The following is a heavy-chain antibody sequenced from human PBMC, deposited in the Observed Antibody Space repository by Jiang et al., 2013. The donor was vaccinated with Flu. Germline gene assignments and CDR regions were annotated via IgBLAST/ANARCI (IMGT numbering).Heavy chain of an antibody. Sequence: QSGSELKKPGASVKVSCKASGYTFTSSAINWVRQAPGQGLEYLGWISTNTGNPIYAQGFLGRFVFSLDPSDSTTYLEIPSLTSEDTAVYFCVRDSYSSGAWQGSLWGQGTLVTVSS. D-gene: IGHD2-21*02. J-gene: IGHJ4*02. CDR3: VRDSYSSGAWQGSL. CDR1: GYTFTSSA. V-gene: IGHV7-4-1*01. CDR2: ISTNTGNP.